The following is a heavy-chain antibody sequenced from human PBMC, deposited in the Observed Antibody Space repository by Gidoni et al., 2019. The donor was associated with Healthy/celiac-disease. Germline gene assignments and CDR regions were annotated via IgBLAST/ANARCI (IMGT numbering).Heavy chain of an antibody. D-gene: IGHD6-13*01. CDR2: INSDGSST. Sequence: EVQLVESGGGLVQPGGSLRLSCAASGFTFSRYWTHWVRQAPGKGLVWAARINSDGSSTSYADSVKGRFTISRDNAKNTLYLQMNSLRAEDTAVYYCARVEIAYSSPKYYFDYWGQGTLVTVSS. J-gene: IGHJ4*02. CDR1: GFTFSRYW. CDR3: ARVEIAYSSPKYYFDY. V-gene: IGHV3-74*01.